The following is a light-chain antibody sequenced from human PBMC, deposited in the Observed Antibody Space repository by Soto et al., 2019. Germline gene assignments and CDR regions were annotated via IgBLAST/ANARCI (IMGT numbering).Light chain of an antibody. CDR2: DAS. CDR3: QQYNSPFT. J-gene: IGKJ3*01. CDR1: QSISSW. V-gene: IGKV1-5*01. Sequence: DIQTTQSPSTLSASVGDRVTITCRASQSISSWLAWYQQKPGKAPKLLIYDASSLESGVPSRFSGSGSGTEFTLTISSLQPDDFATYYCQQYNSPFTFGPGTKVDIK.